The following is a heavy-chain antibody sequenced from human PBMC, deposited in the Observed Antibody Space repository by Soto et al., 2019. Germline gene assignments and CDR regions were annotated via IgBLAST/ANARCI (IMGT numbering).Heavy chain of an antibody. J-gene: IGHJ4*02. Sequence: QVQLVESGGGVVQPGRSLRLSCSVSGFTFSSHAMHWVRQAPGKGLEWVALISSDGSNKYYADSVKGRFTTSRDNSKNTMYLQMNSLRVEETDVYSGARDDEGGSDCDLGYWGQGALVTVSS. CDR1: GFTFSSHA. CDR2: ISSDGSNK. D-gene: IGHD1-26*01. V-gene: IGHV3-30-3*01. CDR3: ARDDEGGSDCDLGY.